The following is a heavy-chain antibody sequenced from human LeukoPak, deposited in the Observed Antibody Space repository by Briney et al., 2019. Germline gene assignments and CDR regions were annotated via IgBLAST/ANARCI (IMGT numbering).Heavy chain of an antibody. Sequence: GGSLRLSCAASGFALSSHWMTWVRQVPGRGPEWVANVNRDGSETYYLDSVKGRFTISKDIAKNSLYLQMNSLRAEDTALYHCARNNGMDVWGQGTTVIVSS. J-gene: IGHJ6*02. CDR1: GFALSSHW. CDR3: ARNNGMDV. V-gene: IGHV3-7*03. CDR2: VNRDGSET.